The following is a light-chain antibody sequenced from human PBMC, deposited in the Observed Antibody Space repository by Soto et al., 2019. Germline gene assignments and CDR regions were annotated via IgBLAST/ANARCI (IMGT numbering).Light chain of an antibody. Sequence: EIVLTQSPGTLSLSPGERATLSCRASQSVGSYLAWYQQKPGQAPRLLIYGASSRATGIPDRFSGRGSGTDFTLTISRLEPEDFAVYYCQQYGSSPPRTFGQGTRWIS. CDR1: QSVGSY. J-gene: IGKJ1*01. CDR3: QQYGSSPPRT. CDR2: GAS. V-gene: IGKV3-20*01.